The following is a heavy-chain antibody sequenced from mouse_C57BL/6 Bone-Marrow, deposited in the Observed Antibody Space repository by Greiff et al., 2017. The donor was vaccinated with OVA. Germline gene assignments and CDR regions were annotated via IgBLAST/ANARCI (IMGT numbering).Heavy chain of an antibody. CDR3: ARGGIYYYGSGYAMDY. J-gene: IGHJ4*01. CDR1: GYSITSGYY. V-gene: IGHV3-6*01. D-gene: IGHD1-1*01. CDR2: ISYDGSN. Sequence: ESGPGLVKPSQSLSLTCSVTGYSITSGYYWNWIRQFPGNKLEWMGYISYDGSNNYNPSLKNRISITRDTSKNQFFLKLNSVTTEDTATYYCARGGIYYYGSGYAMDYWGQGTSVTVSS.